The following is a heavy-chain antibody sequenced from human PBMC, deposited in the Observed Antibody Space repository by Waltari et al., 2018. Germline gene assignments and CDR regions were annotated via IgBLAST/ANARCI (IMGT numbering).Heavy chain of an antibody. V-gene: IGHV3-23*01. J-gene: IGHJ4*02. CDR2: ISANEKT. D-gene: IGHD3-16*01. CDR1: GSAIKEYA. CDR3: AKNVGAGYGSRAYALDY. Sequence: EEQLLESGGGLVQPGGSLRLSCEASGSAIKEYARTGVRQAPGKGLEWVATISANEKTYYADSVTGRFTISSDNSKNTVYLQLSGLRADDTALYYCAKNVGAGYGSRAYALDYWGLGTPVTVSS.